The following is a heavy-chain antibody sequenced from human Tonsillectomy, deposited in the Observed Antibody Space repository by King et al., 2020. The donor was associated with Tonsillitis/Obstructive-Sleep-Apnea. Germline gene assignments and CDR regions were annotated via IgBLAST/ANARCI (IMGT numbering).Heavy chain of an antibody. Sequence: VQLVESGGGKIQPGGSLRLSCEASGFAVSDYYMNWVRQAPGKGLEWVSVLYSGGSTYYADSVKGRFTVSRDHSRNTLFLQLNSLRVNDTAVYFCARAGVPVVIDSWGQGILVTVPS. CDR3: ARAGVPVVIDS. CDR1: GFAVSDYY. J-gene: IGHJ4*02. D-gene: IGHD3-10*01. CDR2: LYSGGST. V-gene: IGHV3-53*01.